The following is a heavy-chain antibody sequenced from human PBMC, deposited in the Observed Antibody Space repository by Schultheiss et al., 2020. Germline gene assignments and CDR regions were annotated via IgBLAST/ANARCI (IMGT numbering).Heavy chain of an antibody. D-gene: IGHD3-10*01. CDR1: GYTFTNYY. V-gene: IGHV1-46*01. J-gene: IGHJ6*02. CDR3: ARGHYGMDV. Sequence: ASVKVSCKASGYTFTNYYMHWVRQAPGQGLEWMGIINPNGGSTTYAQEFQGRVTMTRDTSTSTVYMELSSLRSEDTAVYYCARGHYGMDVWGQGTTVTVSS. CDR2: INPNGGST.